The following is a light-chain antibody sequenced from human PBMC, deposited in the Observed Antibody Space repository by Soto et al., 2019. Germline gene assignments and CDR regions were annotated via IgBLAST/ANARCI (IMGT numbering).Light chain of an antibody. CDR1: QSVLYSSNNKNY. V-gene: IGKV4-1*01. J-gene: IGKJ3*01. Sequence: DIVMTQSPDSLAVSLGERATINCKSSQSVLYSSNNKNYLAWYQQKPGQPPKLLIYWASTRESGVPDRFSGSGSGTDFTLSISSLQAEDVAVYYCHQYYSTPITFGPGTKVD. CDR2: WAS. CDR3: HQYYSTPIT.